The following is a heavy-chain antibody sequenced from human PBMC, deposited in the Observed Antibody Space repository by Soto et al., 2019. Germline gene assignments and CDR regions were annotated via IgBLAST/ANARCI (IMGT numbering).Heavy chain of an antibody. D-gene: IGHD4-17*01. CDR2: IYYSGST. V-gene: IGHV4-59*11. CDR3: ARRYGYAFDI. Sequence: GSLRLSCAASGSISSHYWNWIRQSPGKGLEWIGYIYYSGSTNYNPSFKSRVTISVDTSKNQFSLKLSSVTAADTAVYYCARRYGYAFDIWGQGTMVTVSS. J-gene: IGHJ3*02. CDR1: GSISSHY.